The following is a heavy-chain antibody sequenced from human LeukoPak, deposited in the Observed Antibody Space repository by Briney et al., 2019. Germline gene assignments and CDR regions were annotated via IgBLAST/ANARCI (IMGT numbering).Heavy chain of an antibody. Sequence: SETLSLTCTVSGGSISSSSYYWGWIRQPPGKGLEWIGSIYYSGSTYHNPSLKSRVTISVDTSKNQFSLKLSSVTAADTAVYYCARIRYSSSSYHFDYWGQGTLVTVSS. J-gene: IGHJ4*02. CDR3: ARIRYSSSSYHFDY. CDR1: GGSISSSSYY. CDR2: IYYSGST. V-gene: IGHV4-39*01. D-gene: IGHD6-13*01.